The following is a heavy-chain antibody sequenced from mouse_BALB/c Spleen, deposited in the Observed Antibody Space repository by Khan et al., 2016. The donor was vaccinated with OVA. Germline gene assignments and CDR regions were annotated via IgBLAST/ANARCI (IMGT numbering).Heavy chain of an antibody. V-gene: IGHV2-6-4*01. CDR2: IWGGGGT. CDR1: GFSLSRYN. D-gene: IGHD2-4*01. CDR3: ARAYYECDGYYAMDF. J-gene: IGHJ4*01. Sequence: QVQLKQSGPGLVAPSQSLSITCTVSGFSLSRYNVHWVRQPPGKGLEWLGMIWGGGGTDYYSTLKSRLSISKDNSKSQVFLKMNSLQTDDSAMYYCARAYYECDGYYAMDFWGQGTAVTVSS.